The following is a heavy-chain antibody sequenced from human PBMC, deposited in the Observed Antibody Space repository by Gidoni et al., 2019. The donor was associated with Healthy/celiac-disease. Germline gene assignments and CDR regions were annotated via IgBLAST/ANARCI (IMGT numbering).Heavy chain of an antibody. V-gene: IGHV3-33*01. CDR2: IGYDGSNK. Sequence: QVQLVESGGGVVQPGRSLRLSCASSGFTFSSYGRHWVRQAPGKGLEWVAVIGYDGSNKYYADSVKGRFTISRDNSKNTLYLQMNSLRAEDTAVYYCARGGWELPFDYWGQGTLVTVSS. D-gene: IGHD1-26*01. CDR3: ARGGWELPFDY. J-gene: IGHJ4*02. CDR1: GFTFSSYG.